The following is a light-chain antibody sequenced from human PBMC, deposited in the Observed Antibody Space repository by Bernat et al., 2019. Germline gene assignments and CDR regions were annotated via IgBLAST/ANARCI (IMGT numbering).Light chain of an antibody. Sequence: DIELTQTPLSLPFTPGQPASISCKSSRTLLHSNGKTFLSWYLQRPGQPPRLLIYEVSTRFSGVPDRFSGSGSGTHFTLKISRVEADDVGIYYCMQSMELPPTFGQGTKVEVK. V-gene: IGKV2D-29*01. J-gene: IGKJ1*01. CDR2: EVS. CDR3: MQSMELPPT. CDR1: RTLLHSNGKTF.